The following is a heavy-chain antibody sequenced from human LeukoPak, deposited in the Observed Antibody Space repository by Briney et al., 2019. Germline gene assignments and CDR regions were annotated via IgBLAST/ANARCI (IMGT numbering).Heavy chain of an antibody. D-gene: IGHD7-27*01. V-gene: IGHV4-4*07. J-gene: IGHJ4*02. CDR1: GGSISRSY. CDR3: ASRKLGNDY. Sequence: SETLSLTCTVSGGSISRSYWSWMRQPAGKGPEWIGRIYGSGTITYNPSLESRVTMSVDTSKNQFSLKLSSVTAADTAVYYCASRKLGNDYWGQGTLVTVSS. CDR2: IYGSGTI.